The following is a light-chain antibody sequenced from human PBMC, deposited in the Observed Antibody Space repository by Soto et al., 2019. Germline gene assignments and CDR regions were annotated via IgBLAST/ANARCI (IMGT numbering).Light chain of an antibody. CDR3: MQGTHWPIT. CDR2: KVS. CDR1: QSLVHSDGIAY. J-gene: IGKJ5*01. V-gene: IGKV2-30*02. Sequence: EVVMTQSPLSLPVTLGQPASISCRSNQSLVHSDGIAYFSWFQQRPGRSPRRLIYKVSNRDIGLQASYSGSGSGTDFALKISRVEAEDVGVYYCMQGTHWPITFGQGTRLEIK.